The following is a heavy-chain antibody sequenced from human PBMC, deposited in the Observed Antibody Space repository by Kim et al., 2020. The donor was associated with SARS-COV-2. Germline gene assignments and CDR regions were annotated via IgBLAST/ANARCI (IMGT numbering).Heavy chain of an antibody. D-gene: IGHD3-16*01. V-gene: IGHV1-8*01. Sequence: TFQSRVTMTRNTSISTAYMELSSLRSEDTAVYYCARVPTRGGYCYYGMDVWGQGTTVTVSS. CDR3: ARVPTRGGYCYYGMDV. J-gene: IGHJ6*02.